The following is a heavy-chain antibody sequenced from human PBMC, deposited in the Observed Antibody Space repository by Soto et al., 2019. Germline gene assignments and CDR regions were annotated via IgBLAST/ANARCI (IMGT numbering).Heavy chain of an antibody. CDR1: GYTFTSYA. V-gene: IGHV1-3*01. Sequence: ASVRVSCKASGYTFTSYAMHWVRQAPGQRLEWMGWINAGNGNTKYSQKFQGRVTITRDTSASTAYMELSSLRSEDTAVYYCARDLSVSYTAMAHFYYYGMDVWGQGTTVTVSS. J-gene: IGHJ6*02. CDR2: INAGNGNT. D-gene: IGHD5-18*01. CDR3: ARDLSVSYTAMAHFYYYGMDV.